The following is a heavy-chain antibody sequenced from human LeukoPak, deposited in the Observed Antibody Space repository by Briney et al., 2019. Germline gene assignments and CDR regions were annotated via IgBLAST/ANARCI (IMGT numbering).Heavy chain of an antibody. V-gene: IGHV5-51*01. D-gene: IGHD6-13*01. CDR3: ARLYGAVAGSSIDH. J-gene: IGHJ4*02. CDR2: VYPGDSDT. CDR1: GYSFSIYW. Sequence: GESLKISCKGSGYSFSIYWIGWVRQLPGKGLEWMGIVYPGDSDTRYSPSFQGQVTISADKSITTAYQQWSSLKASDTAMYYCARLYGAVAGSSIDHWGQGTLVTVSS.